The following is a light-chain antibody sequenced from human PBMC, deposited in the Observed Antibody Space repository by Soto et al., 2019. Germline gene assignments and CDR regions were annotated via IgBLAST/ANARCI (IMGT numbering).Light chain of an antibody. CDR1: SSNIGNNY. Sequence: QSVLTQPPSVSAAPGQKVTISRSGSSSNIGNNYVSWYQQLPGTAPKLLIYENNKRPSGIPDRFSGSKSGTSATLGITGLQTGDEDDYYCGTWDSSLSAVVFGGGTKLTVL. J-gene: IGLJ2*01. V-gene: IGLV1-51*01. CDR3: GTWDSSLSAVV. CDR2: ENN.